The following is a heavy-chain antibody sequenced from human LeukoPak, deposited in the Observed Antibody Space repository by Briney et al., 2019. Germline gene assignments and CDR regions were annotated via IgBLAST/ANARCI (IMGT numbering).Heavy chain of an antibody. CDR2: INSDGSNT. V-gene: IGHV3-74*01. Sequence: GGSLRLSCAASGLTFSSSWMYWVRQAPGKGLVWVSDINSDGSNTRYADSVRGRFTISRDNAKEMVHLQMNSLRAEGTAVYYCARAVSGWQAIDYWGQGTLVTVSS. CDR1: GLTFSSSW. J-gene: IGHJ4*02. D-gene: IGHD6-19*01. CDR3: ARAVSGWQAIDY.